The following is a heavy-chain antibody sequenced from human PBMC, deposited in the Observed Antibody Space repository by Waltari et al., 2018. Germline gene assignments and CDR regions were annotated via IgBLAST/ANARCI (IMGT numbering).Heavy chain of an antibody. CDR3: AHSHRIAHSYYYYYMDV. CDR1: GFSLSTSGVG. J-gene: IGHJ6*03. D-gene: IGHD6-13*01. V-gene: IGHV2-5*01. CDR2: IYWNDDK. Sequence: QITLKESGPTLVKPTQTLTLTCTFSGFSLSTSGVGVGWIRQPPGKALEWLALIYWNDDKRYSPSLKSRLTITKDTSKNQVVLTMTNMDPVDTATYYCAHSHRIAHSYYYYYMDVWGKGTTVTVSS.